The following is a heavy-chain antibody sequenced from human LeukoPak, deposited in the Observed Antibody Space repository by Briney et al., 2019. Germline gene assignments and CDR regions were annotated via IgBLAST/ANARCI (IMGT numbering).Heavy chain of an antibody. J-gene: IGHJ4*02. Sequence: PSVKVSCKASGGTFSSYAISWVRQAPGQGLERMGGIIPIFGTANYAQKFQGRVTITADESTSTAYMELSSLRSEDTAVYYCARAGVAARLTPFDYWGQGTLVTVSS. D-gene: IGHD6-6*01. CDR1: GGTFSSYA. CDR3: ARAGVAARLTPFDY. CDR2: IIPIFGTA. V-gene: IGHV1-69*13.